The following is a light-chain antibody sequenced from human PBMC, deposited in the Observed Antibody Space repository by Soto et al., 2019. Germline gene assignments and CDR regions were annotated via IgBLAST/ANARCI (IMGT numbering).Light chain of an antibody. CDR2: DAS. J-gene: IGKJ4*01. Sequence: DVQLTQSPSTLSASVGDRVAITCQATQSIFNYLNWFQQRPGKAPQLLISDASHLEPGVPSRFSGQRSGTDFNLIISDLQPEDFATYYCQQYEDLPLTFGGGTRVEV. V-gene: IGKV1-33*01. CDR3: QQYEDLPLT. CDR1: QSIFNY.